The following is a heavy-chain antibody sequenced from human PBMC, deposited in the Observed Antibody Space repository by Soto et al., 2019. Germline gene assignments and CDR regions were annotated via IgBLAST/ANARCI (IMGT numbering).Heavy chain of an antibody. CDR2: IYYSGST. CDR1: GGSISSYY. Sequence: QVQLQESGPGLVKPSETLSLTCTVSGGSISSYYWSWIRQPPGKGLEWIGYIYYSGSTNYSPSLKSRVTILIGASKNQFSLTGSSVTAAATAVYYCARDGRYSRYCMDVWGQGTTVTVSS. CDR3: ARDGRYSRYCMDV. J-gene: IGHJ6*02. D-gene: IGHD3-9*01. V-gene: IGHV4-59*01.